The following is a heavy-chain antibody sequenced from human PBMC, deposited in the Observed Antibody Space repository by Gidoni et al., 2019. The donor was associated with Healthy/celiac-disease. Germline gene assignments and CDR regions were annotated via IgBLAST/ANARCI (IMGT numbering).Heavy chain of an antibody. CDR1: GFTFNNYW. J-gene: IGHJ4*02. V-gene: IGHV3-7*01. CDR2: IKQDGSEK. CDR3: ARSELRWGCFDY. D-gene: IGHD1-7*01. Sequence: EVQLVDSWGGLVQPGGSLSLSCAASGFTFNNYWMSWVRQAPGKGLEWVANIKQDGSEKYYVDSMKGRFTISRDNAKNSLYLQMNSLRAEDTAVYYCARSELRWGCFDYWGQGTLVTVSS.